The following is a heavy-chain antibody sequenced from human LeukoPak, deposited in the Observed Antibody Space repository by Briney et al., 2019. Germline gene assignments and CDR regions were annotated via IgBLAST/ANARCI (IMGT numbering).Heavy chain of an antibody. J-gene: IGHJ4*02. V-gene: IGHV4-59*01. CDR2: IYYSGST. CDR1: GGSISSYY. Sequence: PSETLSLTCTVSGGSISSYYWSWIRQPPGKGLEWIGYIYYSGSTNYNPSLKSRVTISVDTSKNQFSLKLSSVTAADTAVYYCARVGSSGWYSYFDYWGQGTLVTVPS. CDR3: ARVGSSGWYSYFDY. D-gene: IGHD6-19*01.